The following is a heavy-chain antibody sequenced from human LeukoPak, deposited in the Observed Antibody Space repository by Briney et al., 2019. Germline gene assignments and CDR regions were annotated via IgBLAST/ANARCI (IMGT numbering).Heavy chain of an antibody. J-gene: IGHJ4*02. CDR3: ARASWAYSPFDS. Sequence: SETLSLTCTISGGSISNYYWNWIRQPPGKGLEWVGYIFYTGGTNYNPSLKSRVAISEDTSKNQFSLKLTSVTAADTAVYYCARASWAYSPFDSWGQGTLVTVSS. CDR1: GGSISNYY. V-gene: IGHV4-59*01. CDR2: IFYTGGT. D-gene: IGHD2-21*01.